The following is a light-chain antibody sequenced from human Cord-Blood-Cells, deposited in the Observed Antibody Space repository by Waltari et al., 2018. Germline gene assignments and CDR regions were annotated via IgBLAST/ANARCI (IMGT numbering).Light chain of an antibody. CDR2: DAS. Sequence: EIVLTQSPAILSFSPGERATLSCRASQSVGTYLACYQQRPGQSPRFLIYDASYRATGIPARFRGSVSESDFTLTHSRLQPEDFAVYYCQQRRSWPLTFGGGTRVQI. J-gene: IGKJ4*01. CDR1: QSVGTY. V-gene: IGKV3-11*02. CDR3: QQRRSWPLT.